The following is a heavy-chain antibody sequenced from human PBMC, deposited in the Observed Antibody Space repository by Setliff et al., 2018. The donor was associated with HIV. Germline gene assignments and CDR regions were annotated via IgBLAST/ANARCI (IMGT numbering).Heavy chain of an antibody. V-gene: IGHV4-34*01. Sequence: PSETLSLTCAVYGRSFSGYYWNWIRQSPGKGLEWIGEINHSGSTNYNPSLKSRVTISVDTSKNQFSLKLSSVTAADTAVYYCARGLGSSSGFNWGQGTLVTVSS. CDR1: GRSFSGYY. D-gene: IGHD6-6*01. CDR3: ARGLGSSSGFN. CDR2: INHSGST. J-gene: IGHJ4*02.